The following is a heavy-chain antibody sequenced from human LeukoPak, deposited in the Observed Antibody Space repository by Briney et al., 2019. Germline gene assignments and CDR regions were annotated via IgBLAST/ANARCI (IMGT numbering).Heavy chain of an antibody. CDR2: IKSKTDNGTI. V-gene: IGHV3-15*01. Sequence: PGGSLRLSCVASGITVNNIWMSWVRQAPGKGLEWIGRIKSKTDNGTIDYAAPVRGRFTISRDDSENTLYLQMSSLKTEDTAVYYCTTDRLDFWSGYANYYYYYYMDVWGKGTTVTVSS. CDR1: GITVNNIW. CDR3: TTDRLDFWSGYANYYYYYYMDV. J-gene: IGHJ6*03. D-gene: IGHD3-3*01.